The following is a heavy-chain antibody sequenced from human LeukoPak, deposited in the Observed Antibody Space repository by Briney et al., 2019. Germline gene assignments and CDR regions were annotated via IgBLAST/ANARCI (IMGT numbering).Heavy chain of an antibody. CDR2: IYNSGST. V-gene: IGHV4-59*01. CDR1: GGSISSYY. Sequence: SETLSLTCTVSGGSISSYYWSWIRQPPGKGLEWIGYIYNSGSTNYNPSLKSRVTISVDTSKKQFSLKLSSVTAADTAVYYCAAMVRGDNFDYWGQGTLVTVSS. CDR3: AAMVRGDNFDY. D-gene: IGHD3-10*01. J-gene: IGHJ4*02.